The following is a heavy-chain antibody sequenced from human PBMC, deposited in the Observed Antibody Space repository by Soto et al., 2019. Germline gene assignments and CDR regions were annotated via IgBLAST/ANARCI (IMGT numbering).Heavy chain of an antibody. V-gene: IGHV1-18*01. CDR2: IKAYSGNT. D-gene: IGHD4-17*01. CDR3: AIADYGDDDY. CDR1: GYTFGTST. J-gene: IGHJ4*02. Sequence: QLQLVQSGPEAKKPGASVKVSCKASGYTFGTSTISWLRQAPGQGPEWMGWIKAYSGNTNYAQKLQGRLTMTTDTSTSTAYMELRSLTTDDTAIYYCAIADYGDDDYWGQGTLVTVSS.